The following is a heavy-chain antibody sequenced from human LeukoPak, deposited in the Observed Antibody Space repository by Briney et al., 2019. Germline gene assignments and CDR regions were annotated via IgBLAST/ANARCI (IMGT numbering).Heavy chain of an antibody. CDR2: IYYSGSI. D-gene: IGHD3-22*01. Sequence: SGTLSLPCTVSGASINSYYWSWIRPPPGKGLEWIGDIYYSGSIKYNPSLKSRVTMSVDTSKNQFSLKLSSVTAADTAIYYCARENPSGYYNRPIDYWGQGTLVTVSS. CDR1: GASINSYY. CDR3: ARENPSGYYNRPIDY. V-gene: IGHV4-59*01. J-gene: IGHJ4*02.